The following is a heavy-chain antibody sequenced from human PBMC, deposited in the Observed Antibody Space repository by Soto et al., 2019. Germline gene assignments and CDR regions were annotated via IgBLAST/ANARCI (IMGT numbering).Heavy chain of an antibody. V-gene: IGHV4-34*01. J-gene: IGHJ6*02. D-gene: IGHD3-3*01. CDR2: INHSGTT. CDR1: GGCLSGYS. Sequence: EPLSLTCAEYGGCLSGYSWTWLRQPPGKGLEWIGEINHSGTTDYNPALKSRVTMSADTSKNQFSLRMTSVKAADTAVYYCARDRFDSWSHIYYGLDVWGQGTTVTVSS. CDR3: ARDRFDSWSHIYYGLDV.